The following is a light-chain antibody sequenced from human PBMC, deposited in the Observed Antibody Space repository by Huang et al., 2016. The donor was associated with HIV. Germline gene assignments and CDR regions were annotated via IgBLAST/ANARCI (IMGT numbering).Light chain of an antibody. V-gene: IGKV4-1*01. CDR2: GAS. Sequence: DIVMIQSPDSLAVSLGERATIKCRSSQSVLYSSNNKNYLAWFQQKPGQAPRLLIYGASSRESGVPDRFSGSGSGTDFTLTISSLEAEDATVYYCQQYYSIPQTFGQGTKVEI. CDR1: QSVLYSSNNKNY. J-gene: IGKJ1*01. CDR3: QQYYSIPQT.